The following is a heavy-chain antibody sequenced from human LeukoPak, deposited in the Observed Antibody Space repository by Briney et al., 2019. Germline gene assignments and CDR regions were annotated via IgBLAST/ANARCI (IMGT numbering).Heavy chain of an antibody. J-gene: IGHJ4*02. V-gene: IGHV3-30*18. CDR2: ISYDGSNK. Sequence: TGGSLRLSCAASGFTFSSYGMHWVRQAPGKGLEWVAVISYDGSNKYYADSVKGRFTISRDNSKNTLYLQMNSPRAEDTAVYYCAKEFDDYYGSGSHPFDYWGQGTLVTVSS. CDR3: AKEFDDYYGSGSHPFDY. D-gene: IGHD3-10*01. CDR1: GFTFSSYG.